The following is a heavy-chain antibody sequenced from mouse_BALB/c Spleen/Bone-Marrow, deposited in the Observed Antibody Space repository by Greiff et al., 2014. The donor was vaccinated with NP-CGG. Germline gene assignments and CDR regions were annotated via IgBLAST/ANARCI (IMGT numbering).Heavy chain of an antibody. CDR2: ISSGSRTI. D-gene: IGHD2-4*01. CDR3: SRNYDFWFGY. Sequence: EVKLVESGGGLVQPGGSRKLSCAASGFTFSSFGMHWTRQAPEKGLEWVAYISSGSRTIYYADTVRGRFTISRDNPKNTLFLQMTSLRSEDTAMYYCSRNYDFWFGYWGQGTLVTVSA. CDR1: GFTFSSFG. J-gene: IGHJ3*01. V-gene: IGHV5-17*02.